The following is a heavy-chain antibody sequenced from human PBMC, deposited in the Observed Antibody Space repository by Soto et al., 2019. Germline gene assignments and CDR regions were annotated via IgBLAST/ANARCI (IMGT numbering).Heavy chain of an antibody. D-gene: IGHD2-8*01. Sequence: PSETLSLTCTVSGGSISSGGYYWSWIRQHPGKDLEWLASISTSSTHVYYTDSTKGRFTISRDNAKSSLYLQMNDLGVEDTAVYYCARDSRIVETYAMGSVGFDPWGQGTLVTVPQ. CDR3: ARDSRIVETYAMGSVGFDP. CDR2: ISTSSTHV. CDR1: GGSISSGGYY. J-gene: IGHJ5*01. V-gene: IGHV3-21*01.